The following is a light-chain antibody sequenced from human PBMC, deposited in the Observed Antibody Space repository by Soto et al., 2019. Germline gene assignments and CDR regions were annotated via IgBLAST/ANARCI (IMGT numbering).Light chain of an antibody. Sequence: DIQMTQSPSSLSASVGDRVTITCRASQSISYYLNWYQQKQGRAPRLLIYSTSTLQSGVPSKFSGSASGTDFTLTISSLQPEEFATYYCQQSYSTPWTFGQGTKVEIK. CDR2: STS. CDR1: QSISYY. J-gene: IGKJ1*01. V-gene: IGKV1-39*01. CDR3: QQSYSTPWT.